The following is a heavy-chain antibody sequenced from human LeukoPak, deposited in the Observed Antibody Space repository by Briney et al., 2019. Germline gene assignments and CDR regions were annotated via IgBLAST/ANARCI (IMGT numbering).Heavy chain of an antibody. J-gene: IGHJ4*02. CDR2: ISWNSGSI. Sequence: PGGSLRLSCAASGFTVSSNYMSWVRQAPGKGLEWVSGISWNSGSIGYADSVKGRFTISRDNAKNSLYLQMNSLRAEDTALYYCAKSLHEAGFDYWGQGTLVTVSS. CDR1: GFTVSSNY. V-gene: IGHV3-9*01. CDR3: AKSLHEAGFDY.